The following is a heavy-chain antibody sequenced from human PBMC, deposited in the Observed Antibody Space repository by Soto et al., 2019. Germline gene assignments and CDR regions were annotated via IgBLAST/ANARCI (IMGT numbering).Heavy chain of an antibody. D-gene: IGHD5-18*01. CDR1: GFTFSTYW. Sequence: QPGGSLRLSCAVSGFTFSTYWMSWVRQAPGKGLEWLAKINQDGSQKYYVDSVKGRFTISRDNAKNSLYLQMDSLRAEDTAVYYCAKYVGYTLDYWGQGILVTVSS. CDR3: AKYVGYTLDY. J-gene: IGHJ4*02. V-gene: IGHV3-7*01. CDR2: INQDGSQK.